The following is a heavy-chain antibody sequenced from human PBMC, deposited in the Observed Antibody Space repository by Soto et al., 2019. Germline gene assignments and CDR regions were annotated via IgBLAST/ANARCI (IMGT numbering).Heavy chain of an antibody. Sequence: GGSLRLSFSASGFTFSIYWMSWFRQAPGKGLEWVANIKQDGSEKYYVDSVKGRFTISRDNAKNSLYLQMNSLRAEDTAVYYCARDRFLEWLFRYYGMDVWGQGTTVTVSS. J-gene: IGHJ6*02. D-gene: IGHD3-3*01. CDR1: GFTFSIYW. CDR2: IKQDGSEK. V-gene: IGHV3-7*01. CDR3: ARDRFLEWLFRYYGMDV.